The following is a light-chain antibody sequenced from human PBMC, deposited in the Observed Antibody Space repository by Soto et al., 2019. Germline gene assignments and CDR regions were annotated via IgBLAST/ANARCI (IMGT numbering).Light chain of an antibody. Sequence: SAVAQPPSASGSPGQSVTISCTGTISDIGAYIYVSWYQQPPGKAPNLMISEVSRRPSGVPERFSGYKSGNTASLTVSGLQADDEAHYYCSSYAGSNNFVFGTGTKVTVL. J-gene: IGLJ1*01. CDR1: ISDIGAYIY. CDR2: EVS. V-gene: IGLV2-8*01. CDR3: SSYAGSNNFV.